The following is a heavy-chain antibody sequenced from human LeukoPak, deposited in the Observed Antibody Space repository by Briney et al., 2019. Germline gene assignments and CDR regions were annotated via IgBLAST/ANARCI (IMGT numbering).Heavy chain of an antibody. Sequence: PGGSLRLSCAASGFTFSSYAMSWVRQAPGKGLEWVSAISGSGGSTYYADSVKGRFTISRDKSKNTLYLQMNSLRAEDTAVYYCAKAPRLRVNYFDYWGQGTLVTVSS. CDR2: ISGSGGST. D-gene: IGHD4-17*01. CDR3: AKAPRLRVNYFDY. V-gene: IGHV3-23*01. J-gene: IGHJ4*02. CDR1: GFTFSSYA.